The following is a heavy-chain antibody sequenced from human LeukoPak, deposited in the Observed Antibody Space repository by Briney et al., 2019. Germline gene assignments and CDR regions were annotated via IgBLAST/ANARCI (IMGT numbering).Heavy chain of an antibody. CDR3: ITKHGFQEGIDY. D-gene: IGHD6-13*01. V-gene: IGHV3-15*01. J-gene: IGHJ4*02. Sequence: PGGSLRLSCAGSGLTFSNAWMTWVRQAPGKGLEWVGHIKSKTDGATTEYTTPVKGRFTISRDDSKNTLYLQMNSLKTEDTALYYCITKHGFQEGIDYWGQGTLVTVSS. CDR1: GLTFSNAW. CDR2: IKSKTDGATT.